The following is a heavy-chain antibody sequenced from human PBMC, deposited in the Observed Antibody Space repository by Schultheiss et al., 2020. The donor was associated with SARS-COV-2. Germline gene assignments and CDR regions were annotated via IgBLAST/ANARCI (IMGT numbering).Heavy chain of an antibody. CDR2: INPSGGST. J-gene: IGHJ4*02. V-gene: IGHV1-46*01. Sequence: ASVKVSCKASGYTFTGYYMHWVRQAPGQGLEWMGIINPSGGSTSYAQKFQGRVTMTRDTSTSTVYMELSSLRSEDTAVYYCARGTWLGIAVAGTPWAYWGQGTLVTVSS. D-gene: IGHD6-19*01. CDR3: ARGTWLGIAVAGTPWAY. CDR1: GYTFTGYY.